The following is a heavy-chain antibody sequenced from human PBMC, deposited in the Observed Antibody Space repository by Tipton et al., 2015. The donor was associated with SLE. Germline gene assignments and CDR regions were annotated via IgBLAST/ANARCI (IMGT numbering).Heavy chain of an antibody. CDR3: ARRQQLYYGMDV. CDR1: GLTFSSYA. J-gene: IGHJ6*02. V-gene: IGHV3-23*01. D-gene: IGHD6-13*01. Sequence: SLRLSCAASGLTFSSYAMSWVRQAPGKGLEWVSSISGSGGSTYYADSVKGRFTISRDNSKNTLYLQMNSLRAEDTAVYYCARRQQLYYGMDVWGQGTTVTVSS. CDR2: ISGSGGST.